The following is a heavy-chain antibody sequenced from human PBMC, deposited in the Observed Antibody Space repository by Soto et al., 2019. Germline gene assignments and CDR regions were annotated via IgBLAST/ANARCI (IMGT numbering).Heavy chain of an antibody. CDR1: GFTFDDYA. V-gene: IGHV3-9*01. CDR3: AKDRGNEGLDY. CDR2: ISWNSGSI. D-gene: IGHD1-1*01. J-gene: IGHJ4*02. Sequence: GGSLRLSCAASGFTFDDYAMHWVRQAPGKGLEWVSGISWNSGSIGYVDSVKGRFTISRDNAKNSLYLQMNSLRAEDTALYYCAKDRGNEGLDYWGQGTLVTVSS.